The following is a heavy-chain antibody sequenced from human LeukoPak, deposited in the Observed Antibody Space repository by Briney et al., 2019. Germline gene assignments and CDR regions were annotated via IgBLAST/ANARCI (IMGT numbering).Heavy chain of an antibody. CDR2: MNPNSGNT. CDR1: GYTFTSYD. D-gene: IGHD6-19*01. Sequence: PGASVKVSCKASGYTFTSYDINWVRQATGQGLEWMGWMNPNSGNTGYAQKFQGRVTMTRNTSISTAYMELSSLRSEDTAVYYCARRNWSGWFSQYYFDYWGQGTLVTVSS. J-gene: IGHJ4*02. CDR3: ARRNWSGWFSQYYFDY. V-gene: IGHV1-8*01.